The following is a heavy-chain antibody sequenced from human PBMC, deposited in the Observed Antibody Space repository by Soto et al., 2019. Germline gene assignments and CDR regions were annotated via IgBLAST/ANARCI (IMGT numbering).Heavy chain of an antibody. CDR1: GFTFSDYY. J-gene: IGHJ4*02. Sequence: PGGSLRLSCAVSGFTFSDYYMTWIRQAPGKGLEWVSYISSSTSHTNYADSVKGRFTISRDNAKNSLFLQMNSLRAEDTAVYYCAKARAQYYDFWSGYPVDYWGQGTLVTVSS. D-gene: IGHD3-3*01. CDR2: ISSSTSHT. V-gene: IGHV3-11*05. CDR3: AKARAQYYDFWSGYPVDY.